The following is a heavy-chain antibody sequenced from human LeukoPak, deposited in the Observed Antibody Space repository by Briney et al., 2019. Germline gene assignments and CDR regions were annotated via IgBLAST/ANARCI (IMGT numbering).Heavy chain of an antibody. J-gene: IGHJ4*02. CDR1: GGSISSGAYY. CDR2: ISYSGSS. Sequence: PSQTLSLTCTVSGGSISSGAYYWSWVRPHPGKSLEWIGYISYSGSSYYNPSLKSRLAISLDTSKNQFSLKLSSVTAADTAVYYCAYGSGSYSVYFDYWGQGNLITVSS. V-gene: IGHV4-31*03. CDR3: AYGSGSYSVYFDY. D-gene: IGHD3-10*01.